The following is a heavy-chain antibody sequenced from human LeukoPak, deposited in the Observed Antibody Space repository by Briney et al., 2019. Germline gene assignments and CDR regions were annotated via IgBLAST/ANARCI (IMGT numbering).Heavy chain of an antibody. CDR2: IQYDGSNK. CDR3: AKGTIRYCSSTGCYIDY. Sequence: GGSLRLSCAASGFTFSSYGMQWVRQAPGKGLEWVALIQYDGSNKYYADSVKGRFTISRDNSKNTLYLQMNSLRAEDTAVCYCAKGTIRYCSSTGCYIDYWGQGTLVTVSS. J-gene: IGHJ4*02. V-gene: IGHV3-30*02. D-gene: IGHD2-2*01. CDR1: GFTFSSYG.